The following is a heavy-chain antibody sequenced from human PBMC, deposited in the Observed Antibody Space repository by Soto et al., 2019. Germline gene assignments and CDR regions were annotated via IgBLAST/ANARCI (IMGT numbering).Heavy chain of an antibody. J-gene: IGHJ4*02. CDR3: AHGSGWLFDY. Sequence: QITLKESGPTLVKPTQTLTLTCTFSGFSLSTRDVSVGWIRQPPGKALEWLALLYWDDDNRYSPSLRRRLTLTKDTSKNQVVLTMTNMDPVDTATYYCAHGSGWLFDYWGPGTLVTVSS. V-gene: IGHV2-5*02. CDR2: LYWDDDN. CDR1: GFSLSTRDVS. D-gene: IGHD6-19*01.